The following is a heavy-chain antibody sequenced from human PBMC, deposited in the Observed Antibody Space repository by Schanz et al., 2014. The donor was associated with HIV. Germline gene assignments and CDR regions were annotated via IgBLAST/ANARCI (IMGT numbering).Heavy chain of an antibody. Sequence: QVQLVESGGGVVQPGRSLRLSCVASGFTFDNYGMHWVRQAPGKGLEWVAVMSYDGIRKNYADSVKGRFTISRDNSKNTLYLQMTTLRTDDTAVYYCAKPEYDSRGNSQSHFDYWGQGTLVTVSS. D-gene: IGHD3-22*01. V-gene: IGHV3-30*18. CDR1: GFTFDNYG. CDR3: AKPEYDSRGNSQSHFDY. J-gene: IGHJ4*02. CDR2: MSYDGIRK.